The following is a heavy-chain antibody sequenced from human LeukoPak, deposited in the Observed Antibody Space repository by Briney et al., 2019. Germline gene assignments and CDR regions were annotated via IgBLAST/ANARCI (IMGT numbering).Heavy chain of an antibody. J-gene: IGHJ3*02. CDR2: IYPNSGDT. V-gene: IGHV1-2*02. Sequence: ASVKVSCKASGYTFTAYYIHWMRQAPGQGLEWMGWIYPNSGDTRFPQKFQDRVTLTRDTSINTVYMELRGLTSDDTAVYYCARVNGKNNDIFENWGQGTMVTVSS. D-gene: IGHD2/OR15-2a*01. CDR1: GYTFTAYY. CDR3: ARVNGKNNDIFEN.